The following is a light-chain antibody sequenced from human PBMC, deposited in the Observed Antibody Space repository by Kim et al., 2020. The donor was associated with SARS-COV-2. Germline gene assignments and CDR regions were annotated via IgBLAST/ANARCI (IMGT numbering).Light chain of an antibody. Sequence: SPGESATLSCRASHIVSSDYVAWFQQKPGQPPRLLIYGASNRATGIPDRFSGSGSGADFTLTITRLEPEDFALYYCQQYGSSSYTFGQGTKLEI. CDR3: QQYGSSSYT. V-gene: IGKV3-20*01. CDR1: HIVSSDY. J-gene: IGKJ2*01. CDR2: GAS.